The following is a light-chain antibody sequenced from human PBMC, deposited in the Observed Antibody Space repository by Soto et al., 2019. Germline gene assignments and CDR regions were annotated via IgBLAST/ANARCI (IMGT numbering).Light chain of an antibody. J-gene: IGKJ2*01. CDR1: QSVSSY. V-gene: IGKV3-11*01. CDR2: DAS. Sequence: ELVLTQSPATLSLSPGERATFSGRASQSVSSYLAWYQQKPGQAPRLLIYDASNRATGIPARFSGSGSGTDFTLTISSLQSEDFAVYYCQHYNYWPYTFGQGTKVDIK. CDR3: QHYNYWPYT.